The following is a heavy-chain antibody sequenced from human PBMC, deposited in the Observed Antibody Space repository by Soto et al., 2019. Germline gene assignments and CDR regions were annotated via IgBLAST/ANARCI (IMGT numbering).Heavy chain of an antibody. CDR1: GVTFSSEA. D-gene: IGHD3-10*01. CDR3: ATELGENPASPFDA. Sequence: ASVKVSCKASGVTFSSEALGWVRQAPGQGLEWVGGIIPLFGTASYAQKFQGRVTITADESTSTVYMELSSLRSDDTAVYFCATELGENPASPFDAWGQGTLVTVSS. CDR2: IIPLFGTA. V-gene: IGHV1-69*13. J-gene: IGHJ4*02.